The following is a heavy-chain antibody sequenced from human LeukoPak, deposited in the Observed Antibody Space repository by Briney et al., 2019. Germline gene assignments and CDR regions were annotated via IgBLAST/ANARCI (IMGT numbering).Heavy chain of an antibody. CDR2: ISDSGST. CDR3: ARVFRGAVTSNWFHP. V-gene: IGHV4-59*01. J-gene: IGHJ5*02. CDR1: GGSINGYY. Sequence: PSETLSLTCTVSGGSINGYYWTWIRQPPGKGPEWIGYISDSGSTNYNPSLKSRVTMSVDSSNTEFSLRLNSVTAADTAVYYCARVFRGAVTSNWFHPWGQGTLVTVSS. D-gene: IGHD4-17*01.